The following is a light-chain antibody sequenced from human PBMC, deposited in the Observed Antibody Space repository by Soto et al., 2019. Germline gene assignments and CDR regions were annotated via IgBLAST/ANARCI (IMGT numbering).Light chain of an antibody. V-gene: IGKV3-20*01. CDR1: QSVSSNY. Sequence: VVLTQSPGTLSLSPGEGATLSCRASQSVSSNYLAWYQQKPGQAPRLLIYGGSNRATGIPDRFSGGGSGTVFTIILSRLEPEDVAVYFSHCQQYAISPVYTFGQGTKLEIK. CDR3: QQYAISPVYT. CDR2: GGS. J-gene: IGKJ2*01.